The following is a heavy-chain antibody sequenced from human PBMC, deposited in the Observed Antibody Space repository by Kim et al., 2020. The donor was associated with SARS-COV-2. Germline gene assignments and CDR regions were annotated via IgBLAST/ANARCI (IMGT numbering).Heavy chain of an antibody. V-gene: IGHV4-59*13. D-gene: IGHD6-19*01. CDR1: GGSISSYY. CDR2: IYYSGST. Sequence: SETLSLTCTVSGGSISSYYWSWIRQPPGKGLEWIGYIYYSGSTNYNPSLKSRVTISVDTSKNQFSLKLSSVTAADTAVYYCARGAEQWLRLLHIDYWGQGTLVTVSS. J-gene: IGHJ4*02. CDR3: ARGAEQWLRLLHIDY.